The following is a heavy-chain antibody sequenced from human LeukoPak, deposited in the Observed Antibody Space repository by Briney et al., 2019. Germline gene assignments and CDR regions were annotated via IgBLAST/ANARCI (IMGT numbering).Heavy chain of an antibody. Sequence: PGGSLRLSCAASGFTFSSYAMHWVRQVPGKGLEWVAVISYDGSNKYYADSVKGRFTISRVNSKNTLYLQMNSLRAEDTAVYYCARGGWGIAAAGTPGDWGQGTLVTVSS. CDR1: GFTFSSYA. D-gene: IGHD6-13*01. V-gene: IGHV3-30*04. J-gene: IGHJ4*02. CDR2: ISYDGSNK. CDR3: ARGGWGIAAAGTPGD.